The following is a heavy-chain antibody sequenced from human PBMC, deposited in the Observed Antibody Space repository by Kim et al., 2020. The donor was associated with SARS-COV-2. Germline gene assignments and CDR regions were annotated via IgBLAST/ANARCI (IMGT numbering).Heavy chain of an antibody. V-gene: IGHV3-21*01. J-gene: IGHJ4*02. CDR1: GFTLSSYS. CDR3: ARVLGYYDSSPLDY. CDR2: ISSSSDYI. D-gene: IGHD3-22*01. Sequence: GGSLRLSCAASGFTLSSYSMNWVRQAPGKGLEWVSYISSSSDYIYYADSVKGRFTISRDNARNSLYLQMNSLRAEDTAVYYCARVLGYYDSSPLDYWGQGTLVTVSS.